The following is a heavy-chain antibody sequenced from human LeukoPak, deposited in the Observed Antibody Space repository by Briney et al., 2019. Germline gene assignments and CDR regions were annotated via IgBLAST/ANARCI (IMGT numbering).Heavy chain of an antibody. D-gene: IGHD3-10*01. CDR2: IQYDGSNE. J-gene: IGHJ3*02. V-gene: IGHV3-30*02. CDR1: GFTFSSYG. CDR3: TCKSGELLFDAFDI. Sequence: GGSLRLSCAPSGFTFSSYGMHWVRQAPGQGLEWVAYIQYDGSNEQYGDSVKGRFSISRDSSKNILYLQMNSLRAEDTAVYYCTCKSGELLFDAFDIWGQGTMVTVSS.